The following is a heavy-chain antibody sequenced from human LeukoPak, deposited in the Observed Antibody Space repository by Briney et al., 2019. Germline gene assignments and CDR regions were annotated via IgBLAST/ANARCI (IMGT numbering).Heavy chain of an antibody. J-gene: IGHJ4*02. CDR3: AKVQGSIVVVVAATLYYFDY. V-gene: IGHV3-23*01. Sequence: PGGSLRLSCAASGFTFSSYAMSWVRQAPGKGLEWVSAISGSGGSTYYADSVKGRFTISRDNSKNTLYLQMNSLRAEDTAVYYCAKVQGSIVVVVAATLYYFDYGGQGTGVTVFS. D-gene: IGHD2-15*01. CDR1: GFTFSSYA. CDR2: ISGSGGST.